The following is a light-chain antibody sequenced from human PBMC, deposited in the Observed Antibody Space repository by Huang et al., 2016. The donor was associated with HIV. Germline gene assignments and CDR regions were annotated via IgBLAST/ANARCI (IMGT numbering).Light chain of an antibody. CDR2: DAS. CDR1: QSVNNK. CDR3: QQYNNWPPWT. Sequence: EVVMTQSPVTLSVSPGERATLSCRASQSVNNKLVWFQQKPGQAPRLLINDASIRATGIPDRVSGSGSGTEFTLTISSLQSEDFAVYYCQQYNNWPPWTFGQGTKVEIK. V-gene: IGKV3-15*01. J-gene: IGKJ1*01.